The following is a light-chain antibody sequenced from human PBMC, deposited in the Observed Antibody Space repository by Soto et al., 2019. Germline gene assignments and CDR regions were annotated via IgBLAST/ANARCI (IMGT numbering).Light chain of an antibody. V-gene: IGKV1-39*01. CDR1: QSIGSN. CDR2: TTS. CDR3: QQTYTTPLT. J-gene: IGKJ4*01. Sequence: DIQMTQSPSSLSASVGDRDTITCRASQSIGSNLNWYQQKPGKAPKLLIYTTSSLQSEVPSRFSGTGSGTEFTFTISSLQPEDFAPHHCQQTYTTPLTFGGGTKVEIK.